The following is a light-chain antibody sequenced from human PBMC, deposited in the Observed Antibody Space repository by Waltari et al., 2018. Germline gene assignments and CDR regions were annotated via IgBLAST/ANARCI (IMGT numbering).Light chain of an antibody. J-gene: IGLJ2*01. V-gene: IGLV3-21*01. CDR3: QVWESRSDPF. CDR1: NIGSKI. CDR2: YDS. Sequence: SYVLTQPPSVSVAPGETAQIICEGNNIGSKIGQWYQQKPGQAPVLVIYYDSGRPSGIPELFSGSNPGNTATLTISRVEAGDEADYYCQVWESRSDPFFGGGTKLTVL.